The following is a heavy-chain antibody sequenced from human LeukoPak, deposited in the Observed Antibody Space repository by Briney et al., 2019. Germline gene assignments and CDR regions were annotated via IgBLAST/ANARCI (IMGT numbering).Heavy chain of an antibody. CDR1: GFTFSSYW. CDR2: INTDGSST. J-gene: IGHJ2*01. Sequence: GGSLRLSCAASGFTFSSYWMHWVRQAPGKGLAWVSRINTDGSSTSNADSVKGRFTVSRDNAKNTLYLQLSSLRAEDTAVYYCAKSDGLCGGDCYVWYFDLWGRGTLVTVSS. D-gene: IGHD2-21*02. V-gene: IGHV3-74*01. CDR3: AKSDGLCGGDCYVWYFDL.